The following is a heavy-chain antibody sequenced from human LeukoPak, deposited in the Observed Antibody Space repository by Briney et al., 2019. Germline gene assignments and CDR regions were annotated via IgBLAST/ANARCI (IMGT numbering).Heavy chain of an antibody. CDR1: GFTFNTYG. CDR3: AKVSSLAAPYSDY. Sequence: GRSLRLSCAASGFTFNTYGMHWVRQAPGKGLEWVAIISYDGSNKYYADSVKGRFTISRDNSKNTLSLQMNSLRAEDTAVYYCAKVSSLAAPYSDYWGQGTLVTVSS. J-gene: IGHJ4*02. CDR2: ISYDGSNK. V-gene: IGHV3-30*18. D-gene: IGHD6-6*01.